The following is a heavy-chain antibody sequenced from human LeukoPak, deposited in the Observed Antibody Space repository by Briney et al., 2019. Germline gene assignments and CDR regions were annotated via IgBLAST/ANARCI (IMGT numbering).Heavy chain of an antibody. CDR2: IYPGDSDT. CDR3: ASGFMNDILSGAFDI. CDR1: GYSFTSYW. V-gene: IGHV5-51*01. J-gene: IGHJ3*02. D-gene: IGHD3-9*01. Sequence: GESLKISCKGSGYSFTSYWIGWVRQMPGKGLEWMGIIYPGDSDTRYSPSFQGQVTISADKSISTAYLQWSSLKASDTAMYYCASGFMNDILSGAFDIWGQGTMVTVSS.